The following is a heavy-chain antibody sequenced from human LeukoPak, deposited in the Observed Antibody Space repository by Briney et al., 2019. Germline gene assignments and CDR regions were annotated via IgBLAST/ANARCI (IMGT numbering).Heavy chain of an antibody. D-gene: IGHD2-2*01. CDR1: GFTFSSYW. CDR3: AKGVVPAAMALDFDY. V-gene: IGHV3-23*01. CDR2: ISGSGGST. J-gene: IGHJ4*02. Sequence: GGSLRLSCAAPGFTFSSYWMHWVRQAPGKGLEWVSAISGSGGSTYYADSVRGRFTISRDNSKNTLYLQMNSLRAEDTAVYYCAKGVVPAAMALDFDYWGQGTLVTVSS.